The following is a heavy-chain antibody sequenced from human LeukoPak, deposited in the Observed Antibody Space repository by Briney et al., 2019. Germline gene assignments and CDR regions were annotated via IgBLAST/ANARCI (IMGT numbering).Heavy chain of an antibody. V-gene: IGHV4-34*01. CDR2: INHSGST. D-gene: IGHD3-10*01. CDR3: ARGLAYYYGSGSPFDY. CDR1: GGSFSGYY. Sequence: SETLSLTCAVYGGSFSGYYWSWIRQPPGKGLEWIGEINHSGSTNYNPSLKSRGTISVDTSKNQFSLKLSSVTAADTAVYYCARGLAYYYGSGSPFDYWGQGTLVTVSS. J-gene: IGHJ4*02.